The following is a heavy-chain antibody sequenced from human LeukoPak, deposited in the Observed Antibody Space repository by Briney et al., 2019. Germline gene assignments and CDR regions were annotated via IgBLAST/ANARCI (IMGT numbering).Heavy chain of an antibody. CDR3: ARKAAGWFDP. CDR1: GGSFSGYY. CDR2: IYYSGST. J-gene: IGHJ5*02. Sequence: SETLSLTCAVYGGSFSGYYWSWIRQPPGKGLEWIGSIYYSGSTYYSPSLKSRVTISVDTSKNQFSLKLSSVTAADTAVYYCARKAAGWFDPWGQGTLVTVSS. D-gene: IGHD6-13*01. V-gene: IGHV4-34*01.